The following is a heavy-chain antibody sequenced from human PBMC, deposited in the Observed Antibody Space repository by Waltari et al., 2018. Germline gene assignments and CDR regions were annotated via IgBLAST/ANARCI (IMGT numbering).Heavy chain of an antibody. V-gene: IGHV3-33*06. CDR2: IWYDGSNK. Sequence: QVQLVQSGAAVKKPGASVKVSCKASGYTFTSYYMHWVRQAPGQGLEWVAVIWYDGSNKYYADSVKGRFTISRDNSKNTLYLQMNSLRAEDTAVYYCAKDRGAYCGGDCSGYFQHWGQGTLVTVSS. D-gene: IGHD2-21*01. J-gene: IGHJ1*01. CDR1: GYTFTSYY. CDR3: AKDRGAYCGGDCSGYFQH.